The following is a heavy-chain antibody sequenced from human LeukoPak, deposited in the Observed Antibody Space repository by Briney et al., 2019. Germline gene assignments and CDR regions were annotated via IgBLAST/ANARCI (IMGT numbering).Heavy chain of an antibody. Sequence: PSETLSLTCTVSGGSISSTSYYWGWIRQPPGRGLEWIGSIYSGGSASYNPSLKSRLTISVDTSKSQFSLKLSSVTAADTAVYYCARAYCSGGSCFDYWGQGTLVTVSS. J-gene: IGHJ4*02. CDR2: IYSGGSA. V-gene: IGHV4-39*01. CDR1: GGSISSTSYY. CDR3: ARAYCSGGSCFDY. D-gene: IGHD2-15*01.